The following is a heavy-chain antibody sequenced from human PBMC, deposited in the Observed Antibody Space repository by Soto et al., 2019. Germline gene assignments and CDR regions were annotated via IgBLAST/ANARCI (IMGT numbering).Heavy chain of an antibody. CDR2: ISGSGVST. D-gene: IGHD5-18*01. V-gene: IGHV3-23*01. J-gene: IGHJ3*02. Sequence: EVQLLESGGGSVQPGGSLRLSCAASGFTFSSYAMSWVRQAPEKGLEWVSGISGSGVSTYCVDSVKGRFTISRDNSKNTLYLQMNSLRAEDTAVYYCAKDFGYNYGYDAFDIWGQGTMVTVSS. CDR1: GFTFSSYA. CDR3: AKDFGYNYGYDAFDI.